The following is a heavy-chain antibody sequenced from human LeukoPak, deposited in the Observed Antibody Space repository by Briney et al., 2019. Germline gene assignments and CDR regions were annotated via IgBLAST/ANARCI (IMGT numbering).Heavy chain of an antibody. J-gene: IGHJ5*02. CDR1: GGTFSSYA. Sequence: SVKVSCKASGGTFSSYAISWVRQAPGQGLEWMGRIIPIFGIANYAQKFQGRVTITADKSTSIAYMELSSLRSEDTAVYYCARFNYFWFDPWGQGTLVTVSS. D-gene: IGHD4-11*01. CDR3: ARFNYFWFDP. V-gene: IGHV1-69*04. CDR2: IIPIFGIA.